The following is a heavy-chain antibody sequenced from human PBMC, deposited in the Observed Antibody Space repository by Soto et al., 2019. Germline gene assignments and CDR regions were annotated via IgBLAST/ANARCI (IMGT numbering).Heavy chain of an antibody. CDR3: ARAQPYCSSTSCYFAY. CDR2: INPNSGGT. Sequence: GASVKVSCKASGYTFTGYYMHWVRQAPGQGLEWMGWINPNSGGTNYAQKFQGWVTMTRDTSISTAYMELSRLRSDDTAVYYCARAQPYCSSTSCYFAYWGQGTLVTVSS. D-gene: IGHD2-2*01. CDR1: GYTFTGYY. J-gene: IGHJ4*02. V-gene: IGHV1-2*04.